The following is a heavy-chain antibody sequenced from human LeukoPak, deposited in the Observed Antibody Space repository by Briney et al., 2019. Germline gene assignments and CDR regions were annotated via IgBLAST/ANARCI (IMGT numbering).Heavy chain of an antibody. D-gene: IGHD1-26*01. V-gene: IGHV3-11*04. J-gene: IGHJ3*02. CDR3: ARLYSGSYADAFDI. Sequence: GGSLRLSCAASGFTFSDYYMSWIRQAPGKGLEWVSYISSSGSTIYYADSVKGRFTISRDNAKNSLYLQMNSLRAEDTAVYYCARLYSGSYADAFDIWGQGTMVTVSS. CDR1: GFTFSDYY. CDR2: ISSSGSTI.